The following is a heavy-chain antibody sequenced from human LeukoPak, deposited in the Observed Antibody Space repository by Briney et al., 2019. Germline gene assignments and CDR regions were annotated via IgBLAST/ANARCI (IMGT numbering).Heavy chain of an antibody. D-gene: IGHD3-10*01. CDR3: ARGNGGFMVRGVMKLDY. J-gene: IGHJ4*02. Sequence: SETLSLTCAVYGGSFSGYYWSWIRQPPGKGLEWIGEINHSGSTNYNPSLKSRVTISVDTSKNQFSLKLSSVTAADTAVYCCARGNGGFMVRGVMKLDYWGQGTLVTVSS. CDR2: INHSGST. CDR1: GGSFSGYY. V-gene: IGHV4-34*01.